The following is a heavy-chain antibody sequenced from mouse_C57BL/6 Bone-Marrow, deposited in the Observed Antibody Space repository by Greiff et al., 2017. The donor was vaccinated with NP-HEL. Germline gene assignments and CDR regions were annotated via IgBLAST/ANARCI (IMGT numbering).Heavy chain of an antibody. CDR2: IDPENGDT. V-gene: IGHV14-4*01. Sequence: EVKVVESGAELVRPGASVKLSCTASGFNIKDDYMHWVKQRPEQGLEWIGWIDPENGDTEYASKFQGKATITADTSSNTAYLQLSSLTSEDTAVYYCTTVPYYGYLYWGQGTTLTVSS. D-gene: IGHD2-9*01. CDR1: GFNIKDDY. CDR3: TTVPYYGYLY. J-gene: IGHJ2*01.